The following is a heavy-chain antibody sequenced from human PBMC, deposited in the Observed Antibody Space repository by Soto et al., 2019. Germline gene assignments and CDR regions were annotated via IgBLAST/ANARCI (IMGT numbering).Heavy chain of an antibody. J-gene: IGHJ4*02. CDR3: AKDSTLSGWSGFDY. V-gene: IGHV3-9*01. CDR2: ISWNSGTI. D-gene: IGHD6-19*01. Sequence: EVQLVESGGGLVQPGRSLRLSCAASGFTFDDYAMHWVRQAPGKGLEWVSGISWNSGTIGYEDSVKGRFTISRDNAKNSLYLQMNSLRAEDTALYYCAKDSTLSGWSGFDYWGQGTLVTVSS. CDR1: GFTFDDYA.